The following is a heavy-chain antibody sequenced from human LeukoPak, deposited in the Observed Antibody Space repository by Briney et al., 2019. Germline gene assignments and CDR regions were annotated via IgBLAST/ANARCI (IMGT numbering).Heavy chain of an antibody. CDR1: GGSISSGGYS. CDR2: IFHTGST. J-gene: IGHJ4*02. Sequence: SETLSPTCVVSGGSISSGGYSWSWIRQPPGKGLEWIGYIFHTGSTFYNPSLKSRITISGDRSKNQFSLKLSSVTAADTAVYYCARGRDSYGSGTYYFEYWGQGTLVTVSS. D-gene: IGHD3-10*01. CDR3: ARGRDSYGSGTYYFEY. V-gene: IGHV4-30-2*01.